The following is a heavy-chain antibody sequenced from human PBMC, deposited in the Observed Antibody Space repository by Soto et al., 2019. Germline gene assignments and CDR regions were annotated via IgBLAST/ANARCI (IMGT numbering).Heavy chain of an antibody. CDR1: GYTFTSYG. V-gene: IGHV1-18*01. Sequence: QVQLVQSGAEVKKPGASVKVSCKASGYTFTSYGISWVRQAPGQGIEWMGWISAYNGNTNYAQKLQGRVTMTTHTYTSTAYKELRSLRSDDTAVYYCARVEDTYYYDSSGYYYFDYWGQGTMVTVSS. CDR2: ISAYNGNT. J-gene: IGHJ4*02. D-gene: IGHD3-22*01. CDR3: ARVEDTYYYDSSGYYYFDY.